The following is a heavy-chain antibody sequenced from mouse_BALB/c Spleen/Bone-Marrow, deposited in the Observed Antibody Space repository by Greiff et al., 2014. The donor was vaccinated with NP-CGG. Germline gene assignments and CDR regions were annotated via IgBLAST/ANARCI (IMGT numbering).Heavy chain of an antibody. CDR3: TRAGNYGNYYAMDY. V-gene: IGHV1-69*02. CDR1: GYTFTSYW. D-gene: IGHD2-1*01. J-gene: IGHJ4*01. Sequence: QVQLKESGAELVRPGASVKLSCKASGYTFTSYWINWVKQRPGQGLEWIGNIYPSDSYTNYNQKFKDKATLTVDKSSSTAYMQLNSPTSEDSAVYFCTRAGNYGNYYAMDYWGQGTSVTVSS. CDR2: IYPSDSYT.